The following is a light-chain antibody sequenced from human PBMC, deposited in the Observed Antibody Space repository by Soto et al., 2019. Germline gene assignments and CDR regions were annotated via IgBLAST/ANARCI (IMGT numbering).Light chain of an antibody. Sequence: QSALIQPPSVSGSPGQSVTISCTGTSSDVGSYNFVSWYQQHPGTAPKLMIYNVTTRPSGVPDRFSGSKSGNTASLTVSGRQVEYEADYYCSSYAGTHIVFGTGTKVTVL. CDR2: NVT. CDR3: SSYAGTHIV. V-gene: IGLV2-8*01. CDR1: SSDVGSYNF. J-gene: IGLJ1*01.